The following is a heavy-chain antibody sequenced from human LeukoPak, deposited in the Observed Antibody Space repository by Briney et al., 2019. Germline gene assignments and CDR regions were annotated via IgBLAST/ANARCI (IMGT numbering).Heavy chain of an antibody. CDR1: GFTFSSYS. J-gene: IGHJ6*02. CDR3: ARVASNYYGMDV. Sequence: GGSLRLSCAASGFTFSSYSMNWVRQAPGKGLEWVSSISSSSSYIYYADSVKGRFTISRDNSKNTLYLQMNSLRAEDTAVYYCARVASNYYGMDVWGQGTTVTVSS. V-gene: IGHV3-21*04. D-gene: IGHD6-6*01. CDR2: ISSSSSYI.